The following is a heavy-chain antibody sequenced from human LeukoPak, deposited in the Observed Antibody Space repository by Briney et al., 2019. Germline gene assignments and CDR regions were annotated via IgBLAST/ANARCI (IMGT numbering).Heavy chain of an antibody. V-gene: IGHV3-33*01. D-gene: IGHD2-15*01. CDR2: IWYDGSNK. CDR1: GFTFSSYG. CDR3: VVVVVPAAVWQFDL. Sequence: GGSLRLSCAASGFTFSSYGMHWVRQAPGKGLEWVAVIWYDGSNKYYADSVKGRFTISADNSKNTVYLQMSGLRADDTAVYFCVVVVVPAAVWQFDLWGRGTLVAVSA. J-gene: IGHJ2*01.